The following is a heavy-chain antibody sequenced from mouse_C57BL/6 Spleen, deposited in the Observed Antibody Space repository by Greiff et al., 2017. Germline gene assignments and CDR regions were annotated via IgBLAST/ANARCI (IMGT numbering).Heavy chain of an antibody. V-gene: IGHV1-61*01. CDR2: IYPSDSET. CDR3: ARKRRAMDY. J-gene: IGHJ4*01. CDR1: GYTFTSYW. Sequence: QVQLQQPGAELVRPGSSVKLSCKASGYTFTSYWMDWVKQRPGQGLEWIGNIYPSDSETHYNQKFKDKATLTVDKSSSTAYMQLSSLTSVDSAVYYCARKRRAMDYWGQGTSVTVSS.